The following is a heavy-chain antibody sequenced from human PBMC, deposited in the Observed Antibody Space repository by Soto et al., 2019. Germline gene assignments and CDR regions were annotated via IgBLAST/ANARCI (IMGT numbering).Heavy chain of an antibody. Sequence: SETLSLTCNVSTGSIFSHSYYWAWIRQGPGKGLEWIGTINHSGSPYHNPSLKSRVTISVDSSKNQFSLTLTSVTVADTAVYYCARRYAPRYSSGNNHFDLWGQGTLVTVSS. CDR2: INHSGSP. V-gene: IGHV4-39*01. J-gene: IGHJ4*02. CDR3: ARRYAPRYSSGNNHFDL. D-gene: IGHD6-19*01. CDR1: TGSIFSHSYY.